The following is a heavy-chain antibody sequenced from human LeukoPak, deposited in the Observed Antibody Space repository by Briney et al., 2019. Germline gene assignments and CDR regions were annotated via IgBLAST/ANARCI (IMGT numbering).Heavy chain of an antibody. CDR1: GFTFSSYS. D-gene: IGHD6-13*01. CDR3: AHRSIAAAGTALDY. Sequence: PGGSLRLSCAASGFTFSSYSMNWVRQAPGKGLAWVSSISSSSSYIYYADSVKGRFTISRDNAKNSLYLQMNSLRAEDTAVYYCAHRSIAAAGTALDYWGQGTLVTVSS. CDR2: ISSSSSYI. V-gene: IGHV3-21*01. J-gene: IGHJ4*02.